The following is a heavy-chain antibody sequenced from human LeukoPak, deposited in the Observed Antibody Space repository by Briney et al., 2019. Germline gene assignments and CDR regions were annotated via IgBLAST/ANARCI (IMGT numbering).Heavy chain of an antibody. CDR3: AKDVSSGWDPAFDY. Sequence: GGSLRLSCAVSGFTFSSYAMHWVRQAPGKGLEWVAVISYDGSNKYYADSVKGRFTISRDNSKNTLYLQMNSLRAEDTAVYYCAKDVSSGWDPAFDYWGQGTLVTVSS. D-gene: IGHD6-19*01. J-gene: IGHJ4*02. V-gene: IGHV3-30*04. CDR1: GFTFSSYA. CDR2: ISYDGSNK.